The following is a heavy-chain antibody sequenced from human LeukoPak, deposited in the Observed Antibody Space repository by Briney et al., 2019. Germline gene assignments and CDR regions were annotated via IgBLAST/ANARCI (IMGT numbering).Heavy chain of an antibody. V-gene: IGHV4-38-2*02. CDR3: ARAPVSNNWFDP. Sequence: SETLSLTCTVSGYSIGSAYYWGWIRQPPGNGLEWIGNIYHSGSTYYNPSLKSRVTISMDTFKNQFSLKLSSVTAADTAMYYCARAPVSNNWFDPWGQGTLATVSS. D-gene: IGHD4-11*01. CDR2: IYHSGST. CDR1: GYSIGSAYY. J-gene: IGHJ5*02.